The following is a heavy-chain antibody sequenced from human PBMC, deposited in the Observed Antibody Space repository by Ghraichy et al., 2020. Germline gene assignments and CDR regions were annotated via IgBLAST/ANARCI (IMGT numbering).Heavy chain of an antibody. CDR3: AKDEWGGYSYGSYYFDY. CDR1: GFTFSSYG. Sequence: VGSLRLSCAASGFTFSSYGMHWVRQAPGKGLEWVTFIRFDGSNKYYADSVRGRFTISRDNSKNTLYLQMNSLRPEDTAVYFCAKDEWGGYSYGSYYFDYWGQGTLVTVSS. J-gene: IGHJ4*02. CDR2: IRFDGSNK. V-gene: IGHV3-30*02. D-gene: IGHD5-18*01.